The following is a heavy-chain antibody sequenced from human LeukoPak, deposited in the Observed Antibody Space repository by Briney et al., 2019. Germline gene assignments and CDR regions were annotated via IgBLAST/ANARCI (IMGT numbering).Heavy chain of an antibody. V-gene: IGHV4-34*01. D-gene: IGHD3-3*01. Sequence: SETLSLTCAVYGGSFSGYYWSWIRQPPGKGLEWIGEINHSGSTYYNPSLKSRVTISVDTSKNQFSLKLSSVTAADTAVYYCARGRTIFGVAWGQGTLVTVSS. J-gene: IGHJ5*02. CDR1: GGSFSGYY. CDR3: ARGRTIFGVA. CDR2: INHSGST.